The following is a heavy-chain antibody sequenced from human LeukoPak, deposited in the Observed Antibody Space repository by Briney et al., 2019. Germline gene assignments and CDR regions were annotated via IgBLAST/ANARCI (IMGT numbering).Heavy chain of an antibody. J-gene: IGHJ3*02. V-gene: IGHV4-39*07. CDR2: IYYSGST. CDR1: GGSISSNSYY. Sequence: SETLSLTCAVSGGSISSNSYYWGWVRQPPGNGLEWIGSIYYSGSTYYNPSLKSRVTISVDTSKNQFSLKLSSVTAADTAVYYCARDPVRYCGGDCYSGAFDIWGQGTMVTVSS. CDR3: ARDPVRYCGGDCYSGAFDI. D-gene: IGHD2-21*02.